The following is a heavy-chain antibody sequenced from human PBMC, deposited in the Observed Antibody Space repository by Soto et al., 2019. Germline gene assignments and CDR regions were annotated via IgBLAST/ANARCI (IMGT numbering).Heavy chain of an antibody. CDR1: GFTFSSYA. J-gene: IGHJ4*02. CDR2: ISYDVNDK. D-gene: IGHD4-17*01. CDR3: ASSGRTMVTFFDY. V-gene: IGHV3-30-3*01. Sequence: QDQLVESGGGVVQPGRSLRLSCAASGFTFSSYAMHWVRQAPGKGLEWVAVISYDVNDKYYADSVKGRFTISRDNSKNTLYLQMNSLRTDDTAVYYCASSGRTMVTFFDYWGQGTLVTVSS.